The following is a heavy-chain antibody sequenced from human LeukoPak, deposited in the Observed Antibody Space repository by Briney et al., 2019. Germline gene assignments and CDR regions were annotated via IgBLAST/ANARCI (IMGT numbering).Heavy chain of an antibody. V-gene: IGHV3-64*01. CDR1: GFTFSSYA. J-gene: IGHJ4*02. CDR3: ARDLAY. Sequence: GGSLRLSYAASGFTFSSYAMHWVRQAPGKGLEYVSAISSNGGSTYYANSVKGRFTISRDNSKNTLYLQMGSLRAEDMAVYYCARDLAYWGQGTLVTVSS. CDR2: ISSNGGST.